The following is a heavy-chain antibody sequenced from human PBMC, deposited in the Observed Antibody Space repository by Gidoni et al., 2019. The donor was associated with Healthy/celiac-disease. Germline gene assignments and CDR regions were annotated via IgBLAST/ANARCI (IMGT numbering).Heavy chain of an antibody. CDR3: ASSGHCSSTSCYRGQHNWFDP. CDR1: GGTFSSYA. CDR2: IIPIYGTA. J-gene: IGHJ5*02. D-gene: IGHD2-2*01. V-gene: IGHV1-69*01. Sequence: QVQLVQSGAEVKKPGSSAKVSCKASGGTFSSYASSWVRPAPGQGLAWMGGIIPIYGTANYAQKFQGRVTITADESTSTAYMELSSLRSEDTAVYYCASSGHCSSTSCYRGQHNWFDPWGQGTLVTVSS.